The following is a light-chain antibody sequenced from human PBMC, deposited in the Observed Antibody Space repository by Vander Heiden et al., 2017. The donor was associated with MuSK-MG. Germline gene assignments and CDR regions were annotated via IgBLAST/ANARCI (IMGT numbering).Light chain of an antibody. J-gene: IGKJ4*01. CDR1: QSVSSN. Sequence: EIVMTQSPASLSVSPGERATLSCRASQSVSSNLAWYQQKPGQAPRLLIYGASTRATGIPARFSGSGYGTEFTLTISSLQSEDFAVYYCQQYNNWPPVTFGGGTKVEIK. V-gene: IGKV3-15*01. CDR2: GAS. CDR3: QQYNNWPPVT.